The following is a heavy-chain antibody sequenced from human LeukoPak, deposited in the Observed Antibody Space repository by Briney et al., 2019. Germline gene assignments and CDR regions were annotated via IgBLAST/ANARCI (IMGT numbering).Heavy chain of an antibody. CDR2: IIPIFGTA. CDR1: GGTFSSYA. J-gene: IGHJ4*02. V-gene: IGHV1-69*13. CDR3: ASGEVAGPDVRYYFDY. Sequence: SVKVSCKASGGTFSSYAISWVRQAPGQGLEWMGGIIPIFGTANYAQKFQGRVTITADESTSTAYMELSSVTAADTAVYYCASGEVAGPDVRYYFDYWGQGTLVTVSS. D-gene: IGHD6-19*01.